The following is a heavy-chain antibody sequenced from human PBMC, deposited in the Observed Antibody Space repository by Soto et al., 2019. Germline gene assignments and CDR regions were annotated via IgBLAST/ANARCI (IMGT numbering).Heavy chain of an antibody. D-gene: IGHD3-3*01. CDR3: AHSVSAYYDFWSGYHSFDY. Sequence: SGPTLVKPTQTLTLTCTFSGFSLSTSGVGVGWIRQPPGKALEWLALIYWNDDKRYSPSLKSRLTITKDTSKNQVVLKMTNMDPVDTATYYCAHSVSAYYDFWSGYHSFDYWGQGTLVTVSS. J-gene: IGHJ4*02. V-gene: IGHV2-5*01. CDR1: GFSLSTSGVG. CDR2: IYWNDDK.